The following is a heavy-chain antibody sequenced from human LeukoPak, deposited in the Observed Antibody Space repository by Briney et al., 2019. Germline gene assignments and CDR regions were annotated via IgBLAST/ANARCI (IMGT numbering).Heavy chain of an antibody. CDR3: ARDHCGGDCYTYYYGMDV. J-gene: IGHJ6*02. D-gene: IGHD2-21*02. CDR1: GFTFSSYA. Sequence: SGGSLRLSCAASGFTFSSYAMHWVRQAPGKGLEWVAVISYDGSNKYYADSVKGRFTISRDNSKNTLYLQMNSLRAEDTVVYYCARDHCGGDCYTYYYGMDVWGQGTTVTVSS. CDR2: ISYDGSNK. V-gene: IGHV3-30-3*01.